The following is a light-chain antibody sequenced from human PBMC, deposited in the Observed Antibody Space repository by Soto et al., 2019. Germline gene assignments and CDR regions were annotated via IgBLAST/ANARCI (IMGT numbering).Light chain of an antibody. CDR2: GAS. J-gene: IGKJ3*01. V-gene: IGKV3-20*01. Sequence: EIVLTQSPGTLSLSPGERATLSCRASQSVSSSFLAWYQQRPGQAPRLLSFGASYRATGIPDRFSGTGSGTDFTLTISKLEPEDFAVYYCQHYGNSPPEYTFGPGTKVD. CDR1: QSVSSSF. CDR3: QHYGNSPPEYT.